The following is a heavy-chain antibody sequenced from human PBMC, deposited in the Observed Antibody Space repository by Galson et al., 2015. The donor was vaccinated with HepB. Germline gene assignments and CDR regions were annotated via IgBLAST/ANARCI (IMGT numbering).Heavy chain of an antibody. CDR3: ASGKVGAMGN. V-gene: IGHV3-30*04. CDR1: GFTFGSYV. CDR2: ISYDGSSK. D-gene: IGHD1-26*01. Sequence: SLRLSCAVSGFTFGSYVMHWVRQAPGKGLEWVAVISYDGSSKYYADSVKGRFTISRDNSKNTLYLQMNSLRTEDTAVYYCASGKVGAMGNWGQGTLVTVSS. J-gene: IGHJ4*02.